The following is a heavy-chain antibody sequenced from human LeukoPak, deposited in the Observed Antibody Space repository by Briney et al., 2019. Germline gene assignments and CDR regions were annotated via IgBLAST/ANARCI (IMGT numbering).Heavy chain of an antibody. CDR1: GFTVSSNY. CDR3: ARENFFYNRGTIWPYFDS. Sequence: GGSLRLSCAASGFTVSSNYMSWVRQAPGKGLEWVSVIYSGGSTYYADSLKGRFTISRDNATNSLYLQMNSLRAEDTAVYYCARENFFYNRGTIWPYFDSWGQGTLVTVSS. V-gene: IGHV3-53*01. D-gene: IGHD2/OR15-2a*01. CDR2: IYSGGST. J-gene: IGHJ4*02.